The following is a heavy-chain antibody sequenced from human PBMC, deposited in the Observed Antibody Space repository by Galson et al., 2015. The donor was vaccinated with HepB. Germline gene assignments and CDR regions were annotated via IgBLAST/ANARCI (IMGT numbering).Heavy chain of an antibody. CDR2: ISAYNGNT. Sequence: SVKVSCKASGYTFTSYGISWVRQAPGQGLEWMGWISAYNGNTNYAQKLQGRVTMTTDTSTSTAYMELRSLRSDDTAVYYCARDFFVGSSGWYGDNWFDPWGQETLVTVPS. D-gene: IGHD6-19*01. J-gene: IGHJ5*02. V-gene: IGHV1-18*01. CDR1: GYTFTSYG. CDR3: ARDFFVGSSGWYGDNWFDP.